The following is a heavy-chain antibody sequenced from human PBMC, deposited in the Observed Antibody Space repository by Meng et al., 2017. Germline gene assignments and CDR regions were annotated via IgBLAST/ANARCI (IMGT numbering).Heavy chain of an antibody. D-gene: IGHD3-22*01. CDR1: GFTFSSYA. J-gene: IGHJ3*02. CDR2: ISYDGSNK. Sequence: GESLKIPCAASGFTFSSYAMHWVRQAPGKGLEWVAVISYDGSNKYYADSVKGRFTISRDNSKNTLYLQMNSLRAEDTAVYYCARVSDSSGYLDAFDIWGQGTMVTVSS. CDR3: ARVSDSSGYLDAFDI. V-gene: IGHV3-30*04.